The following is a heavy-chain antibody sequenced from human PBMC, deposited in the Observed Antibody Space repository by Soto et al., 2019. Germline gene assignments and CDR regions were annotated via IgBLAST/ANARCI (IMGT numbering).Heavy chain of an antibody. Sequence: ASVKVSCKVSGYTLTELSMHWVRQAPGKGLEWMGGFDPEDGETIYEQKFQGRVTMTEDTSTDTAYMELSSLRSEDTAVYYCATLTPYCTNGVCTFDYWGQGTLVTVSS. J-gene: IGHJ4*02. CDR3: ATLTPYCTNGVCTFDY. V-gene: IGHV1-24*01. CDR1: GYTLTELS. CDR2: FDPEDGET. D-gene: IGHD2-8*01.